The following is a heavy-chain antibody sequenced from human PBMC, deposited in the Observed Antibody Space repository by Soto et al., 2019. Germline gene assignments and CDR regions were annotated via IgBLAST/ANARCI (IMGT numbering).Heavy chain of an antibody. CDR2: IDYSGST. CDR3: ARGGYCSGGSCYLGPLGY. J-gene: IGHJ4*02. V-gene: IGHV4-31*03. Sequence: SETLSLTCTVSGGSISSGGYYWSWIRQHPGKGLEWIGYIDYSGSTYYNASLKSRVSISVDTSKNQFSLKLTSVTAADTAVYYCARGGYCSGGSCYLGPLGYWGQGTLVTVSS. D-gene: IGHD2-15*01. CDR1: GGSISSGGYY.